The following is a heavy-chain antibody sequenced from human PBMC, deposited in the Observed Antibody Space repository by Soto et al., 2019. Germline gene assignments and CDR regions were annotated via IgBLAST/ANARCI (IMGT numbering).Heavy chain of an antibody. CDR1: GFTFSTYA. V-gene: IGHV3-23*01. Sequence: EVHLLESGGGLVQPGGSLRLSCAASGFTFSTYAMSWVRQAPGRGLEWVSGITGSGSTTYHADSVKGRFTISRDNSKNTLYLQMNSLRAVDTALYYCAKVYSGWYIFDYWGQGTLVTVSS. CDR2: ITGSGSTT. CDR3: AKVYSGWYIFDY. D-gene: IGHD6-19*01. J-gene: IGHJ4*02.